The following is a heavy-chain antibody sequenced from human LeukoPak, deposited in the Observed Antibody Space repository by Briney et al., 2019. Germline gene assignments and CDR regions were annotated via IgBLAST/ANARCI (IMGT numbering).Heavy chain of an antibody. CDR2: IYYSGSA. CDR1: GGSISSYQ. CDR3: ARVGVDYSGNIIKYFFDY. J-gene: IGHJ4*02. D-gene: IGHD4-23*01. V-gene: IGHV4-59*01. Sequence: ASETLSLTCTVSGGSISSYQWSWIRQPPGKGLEWFGNIYYSGSANYNPSLKSRVTISVDTSKNQFSLKLSPVTAADTAVYYCARVGVDYSGNIIKYFFDYWGQGTLVTVSS.